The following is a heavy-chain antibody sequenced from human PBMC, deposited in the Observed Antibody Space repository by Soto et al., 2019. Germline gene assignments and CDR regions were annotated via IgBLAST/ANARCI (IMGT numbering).Heavy chain of an antibody. Sequence: QVQLQQWGAGLLKPSETLSLTCAVYGGSFSGYYWSWIRQPPGKGLEWIGEINHSGSTNYNPSLKSRLTISVDTSKNQLSLKLSSVTAADAAVYYCARGRYYGSGRLNWFDPWGQGTLVTVSS. J-gene: IGHJ5*02. CDR3: ARGRYYGSGRLNWFDP. D-gene: IGHD3-10*01. V-gene: IGHV4-34*01. CDR1: GGSFSGYY. CDR2: INHSGST.